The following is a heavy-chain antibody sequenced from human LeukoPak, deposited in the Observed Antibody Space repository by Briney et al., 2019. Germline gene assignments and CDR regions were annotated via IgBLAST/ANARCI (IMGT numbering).Heavy chain of an antibody. CDR3: ARDAYSSGWYSDY. D-gene: IGHD6-19*01. CDR2: IYSGGST. CDR1: GFTFSSYA. V-gene: IGHV3-53*01. Sequence: AGGSLRLSCAASGFTFSSYAMSWVRQAPGKGLEWVSVIYSGGSTYYADSVKGRFTISRDNSKNTLYLQMNSLRAEDTAVYYCARDAYSSGWYSDYWGQGNLVTVSS. J-gene: IGHJ4*02.